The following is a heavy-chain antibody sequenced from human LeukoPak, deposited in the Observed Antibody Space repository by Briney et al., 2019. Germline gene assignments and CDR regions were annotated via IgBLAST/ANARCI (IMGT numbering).Heavy chain of an antibody. Sequence: GGSLRLSCAASGFTFGNAWMSWVRQAPGKGLEWVGRIKSKTDGGTTDYAAPVKGRFTISRDDSKNTLYLQMNSLKTEDTAVYYCTTDLWCSSTSCQGDYWGQGTLVTVSS. V-gene: IGHV3-15*01. CDR1: GFTFGNAW. J-gene: IGHJ4*02. CDR3: TTDLWCSSTSCQGDY. CDR2: IKSKTDGGTT. D-gene: IGHD2-2*01.